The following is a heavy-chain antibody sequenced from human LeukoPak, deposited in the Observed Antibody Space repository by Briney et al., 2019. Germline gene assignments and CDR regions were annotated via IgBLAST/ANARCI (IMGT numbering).Heavy chain of an antibody. CDR2: IKEDGREK. Sequence: ETLSLTCTVSGGSISSSSSYWGWIRQAPGKGLEWVANIKEDGREKSYVDSVKGRFTISRDNAKSSLYLQMNSLRAEDTAMXXXARESPRRMVATTWGQGTLVTVSS. D-gene: IGHD5-12*01. CDR3: ARESPRRMVATT. J-gene: IGHJ5*02. CDR1: GGSISSSSSY. V-gene: IGHV3-7*01.